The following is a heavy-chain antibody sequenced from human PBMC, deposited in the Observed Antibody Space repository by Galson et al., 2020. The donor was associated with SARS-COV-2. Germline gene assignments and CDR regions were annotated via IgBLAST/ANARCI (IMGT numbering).Heavy chain of an antibody. Sequence: GGSLRLSCAASGFTFSSYAMHWVRQAPGKGLEWVAVISYEGSNKYYADSVKGQFTISRDNSKNTLYLQMNSLRAEDTAVYYCARTYSGSYYRGFDYWGQGTLVTVSS. J-gene: IGHJ4*02. CDR2: ISYEGSNK. CDR1: GFTFSSYA. V-gene: IGHV3-30*01. CDR3: ARTYSGSYYRGFDY. D-gene: IGHD1-26*01.